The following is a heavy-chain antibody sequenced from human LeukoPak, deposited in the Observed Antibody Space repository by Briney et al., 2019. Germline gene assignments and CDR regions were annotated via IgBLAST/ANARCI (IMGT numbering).Heavy chain of an antibody. CDR1: GNTFTSFQ. D-gene: IGHD1-1*01. CDR2: IKVYGDTT. V-gene: IGHV1-46*01. Sequence: ASVKVSCKASGNTFTSFQIHWVRQAPGQGLEYMGIIKVYGDTTIYAQRFQGRITMTRDTSTSTVYMELSSLNSEDTAVYYCARESPSTFYFDYWGQGTLVTVSS. J-gene: IGHJ4*02. CDR3: ARESPSTFYFDY.